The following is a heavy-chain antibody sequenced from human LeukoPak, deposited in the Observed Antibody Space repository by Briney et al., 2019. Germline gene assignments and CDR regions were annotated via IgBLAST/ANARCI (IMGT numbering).Heavy chain of an antibody. CDR1: GFTFSSYA. J-gene: IGHJ6*03. Sequence: GGSLRLSCAASGFTFSSYAMSWVRQAPGKGLEWVSAISGSGGSTYYADSAKGRFTISRDNSKNTLYLQMNSLRAEDTAVYYCAKLGGATISYYYYYMDVWGKGTTVTVSS. V-gene: IGHV3-23*01. CDR3: AKLGGATISYYYYYMDV. CDR2: ISGSGGST. D-gene: IGHD5-12*01.